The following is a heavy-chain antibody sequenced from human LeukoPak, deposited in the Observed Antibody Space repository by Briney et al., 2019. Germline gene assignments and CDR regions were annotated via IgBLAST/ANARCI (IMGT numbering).Heavy chain of an antibody. V-gene: IGHV3-23*01. J-gene: IGHJ4*02. CDR2: ISDSGGST. CDR3: AKALHLWFQGDHC. Sequence: GGSLRLSCAASVFTFSTSAMSWVRQAPGKGLERVSAISDSGGSTYYADSVRGRFTMSRDNSKNTLYLQMNSLRADDTAVYYCAKALHLWFQGDHCWGQGTLVTVSS. CDR1: VFTFSTSA. D-gene: IGHD5-18*01.